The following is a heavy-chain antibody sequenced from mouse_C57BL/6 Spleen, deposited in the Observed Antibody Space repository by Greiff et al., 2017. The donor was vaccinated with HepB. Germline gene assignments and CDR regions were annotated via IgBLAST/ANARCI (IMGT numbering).Heavy chain of an antibody. V-gene: IGHV14-4*01. D-gene: IGHD1-1*01. CDR3: TTGSSYEGY. Sequence: VQLQQSGAELVRPGASVKLSCTASGFNIKDDYMHWVKQRPEQGLEWIGWIDPENGDTEYASKFQGKATITADTSSNPAYLQLSSLTSEDTAVYYCTTGSSYEGYWGQGTTLTVSS. J-gene: IGHJ2*01. CDR1: GFNIKDDY. CDR2: IDPENGDT.